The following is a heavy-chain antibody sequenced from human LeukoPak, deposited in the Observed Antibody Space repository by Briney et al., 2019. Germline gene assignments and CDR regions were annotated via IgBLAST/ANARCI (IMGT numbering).Heavy chain of an antibody. Sequence: GGSLRLSCAASGFRVTTYGMHWVRQAPGKGLEWVSFIRHDGSDKYYAESVKGRFTISKDDSKNTQYLQMNSLRSEDTAIYYCARDFNWARDYWGQGVLVTVSS. CDR1: GFRVTTYG. CDR3: ARDFNWARDY. D-gene: IGHD3-16*01. CDR2: IRHDGSDK. J-gene: IGHJ4*02. V-gene: IGHV3-30*02.